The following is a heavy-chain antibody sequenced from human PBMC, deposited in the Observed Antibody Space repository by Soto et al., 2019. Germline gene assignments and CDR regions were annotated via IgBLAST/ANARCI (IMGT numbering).Heavy chain of an antibody. CDR2: ISSSSSYI. CDR3: ARPLSSAAGTPGDY. CDR1: GFTFSSYS. Sequence: EVQLVESGGGLVKPGGSLRLSCAASGFTFSSYSMNWVRQAPGKGLEWVSSISSSSSYIYYADSVKGRFTISRDNAKNSLYLQMNSLRAEDTAVYYCARPLSSAAGTPGDYWGQGTLVTVSS. J-gene: IGHJ4*02. V-gene: IGHV3-21*01. D-gene: IGHD6-13*01.